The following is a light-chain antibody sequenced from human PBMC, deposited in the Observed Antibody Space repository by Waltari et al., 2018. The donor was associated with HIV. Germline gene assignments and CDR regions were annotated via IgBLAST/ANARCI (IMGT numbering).Light chain of an antibody. CDR2: GAS. Sequence: EIVMTQSPATLSVSPGERATLSCRASQNINSNLAWYQQKPGQAPRLLIYGASTRATGIPARFSGSGSGTEFTLTISSLQSEDFAVFYCQHYHNWPPYTFGGGTKVEI. CDR3: QHYHNWPPYT. V-gene: IGKV3-15*01. CDR1: QNINSN. J-gene: IGKJ4*01.